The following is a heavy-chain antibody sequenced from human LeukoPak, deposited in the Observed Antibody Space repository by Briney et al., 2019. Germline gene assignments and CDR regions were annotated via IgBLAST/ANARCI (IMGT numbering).Heavy chain of an antibody. D-gene: IGHD5-24*01. CDR3: ARDLGDGYFSI. J-gene: IGHJ3*02. Sequence: WMGWINPNSGGTNYAQKFQGWVTMTRDTSISTAYMELSRLRSDDTAVYYCARDLGDGYFSIWGQGTMVTVSS. V-gene: IGHV1-2*04. CDR2: INPNSGGT.